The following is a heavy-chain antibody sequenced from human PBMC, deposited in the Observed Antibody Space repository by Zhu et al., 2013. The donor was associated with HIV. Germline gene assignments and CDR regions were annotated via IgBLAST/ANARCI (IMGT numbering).Heavy chain of an antibody. CDR3: ARDGRAAAGKRDYYYYYGMDV. CDR1: GYTFTGYY. V-gene: IGHV1-2*04. J-gene: IGHJ6*02. D-gene: IGHD6-13*01. Sequence: QVQLVQSGAEVKKPGASVKVSCKASGYTFTGYYMHWVRQAPGQGLEWMGWINPNSGGTNYAQKFQGWVTMTRDTSISTAYMELSRLRSDDTAVYYCARDGRAAAGKRDYYYYYGMDVWGQGTTVTVSS. CDR2: INPNSGGT.